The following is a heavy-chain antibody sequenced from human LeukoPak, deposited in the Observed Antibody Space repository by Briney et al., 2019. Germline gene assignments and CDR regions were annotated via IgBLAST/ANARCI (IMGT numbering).Heavy chain of an antibody. D-gene: IGHD2-2*01. CDR3: ARHVSSSRVAFDI. CDR1: GYTLTALS. Sequence: ASVKVSCRVSGYTLTALSMHWVRQAPGKGLEWMGGFDPDTVETIYAQKFQGRVTMTEDTSTDTAYMDLSSLKASDTAMYYCARHVSSSRVAFDIWGQGTMVTVSS. CDR2: FDPDTVET. V-gene: IGHV1-24*01. J-gene: IGHJ3*02.